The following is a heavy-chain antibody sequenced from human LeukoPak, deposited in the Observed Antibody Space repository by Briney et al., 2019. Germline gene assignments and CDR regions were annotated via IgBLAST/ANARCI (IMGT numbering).Heavy chain of an antibody. V-gene: IGHV1-46*03. CDR3: ARDFYNYDSSGYYALPGGY. J-gene: IGHJ4*02. CDR2: INPSGGST. Sequence: VSVKVSCKASGYTFTSYYMHWVRQAPGQGLEWMGIINPSGGSTSYAQKFQGRVTMTRDTSTSTVYMELSSLRSEDTAVYYCARDFYNYDSSGYYALPGGYWGQGTLVTVSS. D-gene: IGHD3-22*01. CDR1: GYTFTSYY.